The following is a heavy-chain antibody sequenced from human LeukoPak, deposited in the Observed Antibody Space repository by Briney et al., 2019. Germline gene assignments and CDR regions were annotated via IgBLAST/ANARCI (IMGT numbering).Heavy chain of an antibody. CDR1: GYTFTSYG. V-gene: IGHV1-69*13. Sequence: ASVKVSCKASGYTFTSYGISWVRQAPGQGLEWMGGIIPIYGIANYAQKFQGRVTITADESTTTVYMELISLSSEDTAIYYCASQVDGATRRGPFEYWGQGTLVTVSS. J-gene: IGHJ4*02. CDR3: ASQVDGATRRGPFEY. D-gene: IGHD1-1*01. CDR2: IIPIYGIA.